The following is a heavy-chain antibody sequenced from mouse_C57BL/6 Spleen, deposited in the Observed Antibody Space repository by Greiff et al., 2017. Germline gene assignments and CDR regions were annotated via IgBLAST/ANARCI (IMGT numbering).Heavy chain of an antibody. D-gene: IGHD2-4*01. CDR3: ARMSYDYDVIYAMDY. Sequence: EVQLQQSGPGLVKPSQSLSLTCSVTGYSITSGYYWNWIRQFPGNKLEWMGYISYDGSNNYNPSLKNRISITRDTSTNQFFLKLNSVTTEDTATYYCARMSYDYDVIYAMDYWGQGTSVTVSS. CDR2: ISYDGSN. V-gene: IGHV3-6*01. CDR1: GYSITSGYY. J-gene: IGHJ4*01.